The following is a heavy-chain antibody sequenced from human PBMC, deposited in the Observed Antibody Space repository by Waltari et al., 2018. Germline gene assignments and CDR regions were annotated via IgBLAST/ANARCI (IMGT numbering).Heavy chain of an antibody. CDR1: GYSIRSGYY. D-gene: IGHD3-3*01. Sequence: QVQLQESGPGLVKPSETLSLTCAVYGYSIRSGYYWGWLRQPPGRGLEWIGSIYHSGSTDYNPSLKSRVTISVDTSKNQFSLKLSSVTAADTAVYYGARLYDFWSGYLSPYYFDYWGQGTLVTVSS. V-gene: IGHV4-38-2*01. CDR3: ARLYDFWSGYLSPYYFDY. CDR2: IYHSGST. J-gene: IGHJ4*02.